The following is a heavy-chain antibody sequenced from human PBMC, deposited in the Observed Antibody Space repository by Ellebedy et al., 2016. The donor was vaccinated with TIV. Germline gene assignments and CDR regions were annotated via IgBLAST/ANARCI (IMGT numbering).Heavy chain of an antibody. CDR2: IDPSDSYT. D-gene: IGHD6-13*01. CDR3: ARDGYKIAAAGTRWFDP. CDR1: GYTFTNYW. V-gene: IGHV5-10-1*01. J-gene: IGHJ5*02. Sequence: GESLKISCKGSGYTFTNYWISWVRQMPGKGLEWMGRIDPSDSYTNYSPSFQGHVTISADKSISTAYLQWSSLKDSDTAMYYCARDGYKIAAAGTRWFDPWGQGTLVTVSS.